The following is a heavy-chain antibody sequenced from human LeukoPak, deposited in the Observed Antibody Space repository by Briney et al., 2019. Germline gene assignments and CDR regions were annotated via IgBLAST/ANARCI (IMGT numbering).Heavy chain of an antibody. CDR2: TSYRSKWYN. CDR1: GDSVSSNSAA. CDR3: ARWQHDTAFFDY. J-gene: IGHJ4*02. V-gene: IGHV6-1*01. Sequence: SQTLSLTCAISGDSVSSNSAAWNWIRQSPSRGLEWLGRTSYRSKWYNNYVVSVKSRITINPDTSKNQFSLQLKSVTPEDTAVYYCARWQHDTAFFDYWGQGTLVTVSS. D-gene: IGHD1-1*01.